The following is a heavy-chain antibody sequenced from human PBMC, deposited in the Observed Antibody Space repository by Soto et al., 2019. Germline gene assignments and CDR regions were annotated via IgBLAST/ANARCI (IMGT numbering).Heavy chain of an antibody. J-gene: IGHJ5*02. Sequence: QVQLVQSGPEVKKPGASVKVSCKASGYTFTNYGITWVRQAPGQGLEWMGWTGAYNGYTKYAQKYQGRVTMTTNTSTSTAYMELRSLRSDDTSIYYLARAISGWFDPWGQGTLVTVSS. V-gene: IGHV1-18*01. CDR3: ARAISGWFDP. CDR1: GYTFTNYG. CDR2: TGAYNGYT.